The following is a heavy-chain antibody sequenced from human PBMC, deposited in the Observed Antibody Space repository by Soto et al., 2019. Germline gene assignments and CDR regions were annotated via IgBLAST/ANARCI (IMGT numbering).Heavy chain of an antibody. CDR3: AKSAYYSGWYFDF. Sequence: EVQLLESGGGLVQPGGSLRLSCAASGFTFSNYAMSWVRQAPGKGLEWVSAISGGGDSTNYADSVKGRFTISRDNSKNMLYVQMNSLRADDTAVYYCAKSAYYSGWYFDFWGRGTLVTVSS. CDR2: ISGGGDST. V-gene: IGHV3-23*01. J-gene: IGHJ2*01. D-gene: IGHD3-22*01. CDR1: GFTFSNYA.